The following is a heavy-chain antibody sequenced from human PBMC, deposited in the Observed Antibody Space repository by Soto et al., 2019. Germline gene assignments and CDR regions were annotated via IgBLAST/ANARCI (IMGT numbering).Heavy chain of an antibody. V-gene: IGHV3-13*01. CDR1: GFTFSSHD. CDR2: IDSAGDA. J-gene: IGHJ5*02. CDR3: ARRGILGVSWNWFDT. Sequence: EVQLVESGGGLVQPGGSLRLSCAASGFTFSSHDMHWVRQVTGKGLQWVSGIDSAGDAKYPASVKGRFTISRENAKNSLHLQMNSLRAGDTAVYYCARRGILGVSWNWFDTWGQGTLVTVSS. D-gene: IGHD3-10*01.